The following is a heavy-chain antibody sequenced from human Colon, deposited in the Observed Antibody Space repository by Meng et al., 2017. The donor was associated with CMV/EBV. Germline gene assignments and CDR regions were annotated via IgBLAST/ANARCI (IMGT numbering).Heavy chain of an antibody. V-gene: IGHV4-61*05. D-gene: IGHD2/OR15-2a*01. J-gene: IGHJ5*02. CDR1: GGSITISTYY. Sequence: SETLSLTCTVSGGSITISTYYWTWIRQRPGIGLELIGFIYYNGKTDYNPSLKSRLTISIDTSKGQFFLNLASVTAADTAVYYCAKIEGRCDSQSCSYYRWFDPWGQGILVTVSS. CDR2: IYYNGKT. CDR3: AKIEGRCDSQSCSYYRWFDP.